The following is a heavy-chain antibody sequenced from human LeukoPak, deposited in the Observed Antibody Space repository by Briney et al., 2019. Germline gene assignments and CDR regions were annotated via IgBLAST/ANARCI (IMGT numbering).Heavy chain of an antibody. Sequence: ASVKVSCKASGYTFTGYYMHWVRQAPGQGLEWMGWINPNSGGTNYAQKFQGGVTMTRDTSISTAYMELSRLRSDDTAVYYCARAQIPAAISFPCDWGQGTLVTVSS. CDR1: GYTFTGYY. J-gene: IGHJ4*02. CDR2: INPNSGGT. V-gene: IGHV1-2*02. CDR3: ARAQIPAAISFPCD. D-gene: IGHD2-2*02.